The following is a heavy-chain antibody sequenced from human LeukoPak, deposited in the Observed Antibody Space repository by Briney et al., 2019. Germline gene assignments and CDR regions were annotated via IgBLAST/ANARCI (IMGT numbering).Heavy chain of an antibody. D-gene: IGHD6-19*01. J-gene: IGHJ4*02. CDR1: AGAITRTSYF. CDR2: IYYSGTT. Sequence: SETLSLTCTVSAGAITRTSYFWGWIRQSPGKGLEWIGSIYYSGTTYYNPSLKSRVTISVDTSKNEFSLHLNSVTAADTAVYYCATKQWLAPPPDSWGQGTPVTVSS. CDR3: ATKQWLAPPPDS. V-gene: IGHV4-39*01.